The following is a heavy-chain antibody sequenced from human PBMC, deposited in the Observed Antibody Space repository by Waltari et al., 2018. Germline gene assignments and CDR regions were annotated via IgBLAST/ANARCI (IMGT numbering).Heavy chain of an antibody. V-gene: IGHV4-59*01. D-gene: IGHD2-2*01. Sequence: QVQLQESGPGLVKPSETLSLTCTVSGGSISSDYWSWIRQPPGKGLEWIGYIYYSGSTNYNPSLKSRVTISVDTSKNQFSLKLSSVTAADTAVYYCARGGLVVGYFQHWGQGTLVTVSS. J-gene: IGHJ1*01. CDR1: GGSISSDY. CDR2: IYYSGST. CDR3: ARGGLVVGYFQH.